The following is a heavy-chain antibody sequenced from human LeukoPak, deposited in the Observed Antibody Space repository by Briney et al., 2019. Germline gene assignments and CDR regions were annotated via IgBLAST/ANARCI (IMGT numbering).Heavy chain of an antibody. CDR3: ARCSTVSSYYFDY. D-gene: IGHD2-15*01. Sequence: GGSLRLSCAASGFTVSSNYMSWVRQAPGKGLEWVSVIYSGGSTYYADSVKGRFTISSDNTKNTLYLQMNSLRAEETTVYYCARCSTVSSYYFDYWGQGTLVTVSS. CDR1: GFTVSSNY. V-gene: IGHV3-53*01. J-gene: IGHJ4*02. CDR2: IYSGGST.